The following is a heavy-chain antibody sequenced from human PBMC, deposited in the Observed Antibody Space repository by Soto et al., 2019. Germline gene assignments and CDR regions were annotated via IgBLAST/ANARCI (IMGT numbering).Heavy chain of an antibody. V-gene: IGHV1-3*01. J-gene: IGHJ6*03. CDR1: GYTFTSYA. CDR3: ASGSVVRFLEWSRPDMNDYYWGV. D-gene: IGHD3-3*01. CDR2: INAGNGNT. Sequence: ASVKVSCKASGYTFTSYAMHWVRQAPGQRLEWMGWINAGNGNTKYSQKFQGRVTITRDTSASTAYMELSSLRSEDTAVYYCASGSVVRFLEWSRPDMNDYYWGVWGKGNRVAF.